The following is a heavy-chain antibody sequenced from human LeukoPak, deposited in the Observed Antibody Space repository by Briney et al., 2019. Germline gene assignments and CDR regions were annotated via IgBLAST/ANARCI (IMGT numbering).Heavy chain of an antibody. CDR3: ARHVWFGEHNGHENWFDP. CDR1: GGSFSGYY. Sequence: SETLSLTCAVYGGSFSGYYWSWIRQPPGKGLEWIGEINHSGSTNYNPSLKSRVTISVDTSKNQFSLKLSSVTAADTAVYYCARHVWFGEHNGHENWFDPWGQGTLVIVSS. CDR2: INHSGST. J-gene: IGHJ5*02. D-gene: IGHD3-10*01. V-gene: IGHV4-34*01.